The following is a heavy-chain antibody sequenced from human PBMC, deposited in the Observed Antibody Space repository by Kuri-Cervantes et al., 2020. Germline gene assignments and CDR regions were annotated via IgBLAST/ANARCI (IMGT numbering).Heavy chain of an antibody. D-gene: IGHD3-3*01. Sequence: ASVKVSCKASGYTFTGYYMHWVRQAPGQGLEWMGWINPNSGGTNYAQKFQGWVTMTTDTSTNTAYMDLRSLRSDDTAVYYCARSHHDFWRFDPWGQGTLVTVSS. J-gene: IGHJ5*02. CDR1: GYTFTGYY. CDR2: INPNSGGT. CDR3: ARSHHDFWRFDP. V-gene: IGHV1-2*04.